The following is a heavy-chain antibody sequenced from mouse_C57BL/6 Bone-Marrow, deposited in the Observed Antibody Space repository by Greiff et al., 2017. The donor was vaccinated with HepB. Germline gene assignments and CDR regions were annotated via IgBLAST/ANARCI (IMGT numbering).Heavy chain of an antibody. Sequence: EVQVVESGAELVRPGSSVKMSCKTSGYTFTSYGINWVKQRPGQGLEWIGYIYIGNGYTEYNEKFKGKATLTSDTSSSTAYMQLSSLTSEDSAIYFCAKSASGMVTTPFDHWGQGTTLTVSS. CDR2: IYIGNGYT. J-gene: IGHJ2*01. D-gene: IGHD2-2*01. CDR1: GYTFTSYG. CDR3: AKSASGMVTTPFDH. V-gene: IGHV1-58*01.